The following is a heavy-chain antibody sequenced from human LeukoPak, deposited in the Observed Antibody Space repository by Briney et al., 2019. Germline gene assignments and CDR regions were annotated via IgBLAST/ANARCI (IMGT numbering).Heavy chain of an antibody. CDR3: ASPALGIDYGESADWFDP. D-gene: IGHD4-17*01. J-gene: IGHJ5*02. Sequence: GTSLRLSCAASGFTFGVYGMHWVRQGPGKGLEWVALISHDGGNKNYTDSVKGRFTISRDNSKNTVYLQMNSLRAEDTAVYYCASPALGIDYGESADWFDPWGQGTLVTVSS. CDR2: ISHDGGNK. V-gene: IGHV3-30*03. CDR1: GFTFGVYG.